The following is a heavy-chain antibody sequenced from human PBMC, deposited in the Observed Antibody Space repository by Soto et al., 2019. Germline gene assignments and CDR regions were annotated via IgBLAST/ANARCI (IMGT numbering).Heavy chain of an antibody. Sequence: GASVKVSCKASGGSFSSYAISWVRQAPGQGLEWMGGIIPIFGTANYAQKFQGRVTITADESTSTAYMELSSRRSEDTAVYYCARDLRDCSSTSCSILNYYYYGMDVWGQGTTVTVSS. V-gene: IGHV1-69*13. D-gene: IGHD2-2*01. J-gene: IGHJ6*02. CDR2: IIPIFGTA. CDR3: ARDLRDCSSTSCSILNYYYYGMDV. CDR1: GGSFSSYA.